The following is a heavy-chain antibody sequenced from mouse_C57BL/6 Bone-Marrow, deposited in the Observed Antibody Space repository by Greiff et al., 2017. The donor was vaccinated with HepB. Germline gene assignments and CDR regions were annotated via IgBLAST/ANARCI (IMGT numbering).Heavy chain of an antibody. Sequence: QVQLQQPGAELVKPGASVKMSCEASGYTFTSYWITWVKQRPGQGLEWIGDIYPGSGSTNYNEKFKSKATLTVDTSSSTAYMQLSSLTSEDSAVYYCARFDYDNYAMDYWGQGTSVTVSS. CDR3: ARFDYDNYAMDY. D-gene: IGHD2-4*01. V-gene: IGHV1-55*01. CDR2: IYPGSGST. CDR1: GYTFTSYW. J-gene: IGHJ4*01.